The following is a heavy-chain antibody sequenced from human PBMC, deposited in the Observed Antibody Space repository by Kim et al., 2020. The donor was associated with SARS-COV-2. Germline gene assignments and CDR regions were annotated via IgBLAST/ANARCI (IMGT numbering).Heavy chain of an antibody. Sequence: GGSLRLSCVASGFSLSKIWMSWVRQAPGKGLEWVGRIKTRNEGGTTDYAAPVKGRFVISRDDANKRMFLQMNGVTVEDTSVYYCTRDPTERDAYYPVDYWGQGTLVTVSS. CDR2: IKTRNEGGTT. V-gene: IGHV3-15*05. CDR1: GFSLSKIW. D-gene: IGHD3-16*01. CDR3: TRDPTERDAYYPVDY. J-gene: IGHJ4*02.